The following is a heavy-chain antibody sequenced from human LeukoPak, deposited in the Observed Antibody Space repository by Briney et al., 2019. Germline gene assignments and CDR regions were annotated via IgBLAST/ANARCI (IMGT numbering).Heavy chain of an antibody. V-gene: IGHV4-38-2*02. CDR1: GYSISSGYY. CDR3: ARTQADYGGNPNWFDP. D-gene: IGHD4-23*01. Sequence: SETLSLTCTVSGYSISSGYYWGWIRQPPGKGLEWIGSIYHSGSTYYNPSLKSRVTISVDTSKNQFSLKLSSVTAADTAVYYCARTQADYGGNPNWFDPWGQGTLVTVSS. CDR2: IYHSGST. J-gene: IGHJ5*02.